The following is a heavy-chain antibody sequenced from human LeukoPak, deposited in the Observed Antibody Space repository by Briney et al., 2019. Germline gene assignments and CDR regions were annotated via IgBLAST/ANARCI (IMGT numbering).Heavy chain of an antibody. J-gene: IGHJ4*02. Sequence: ASVKVSCKASGYTFTSYGISWVRQAPGQGLEWMGWISAYNGNTNYAQKLQGRVTMTTDTSTSTAYMELRSLRSDDTAVYYCAPTRLGGSSGYQIDYWGQGTLVTVSS. V-gene: IGHV1-18*01. CDR2: ISAYNGNT. D-gene: IGHD6-19*01. CDR3: APTRLGGSSGYQIDY. CDR1: GYTFTSYG.